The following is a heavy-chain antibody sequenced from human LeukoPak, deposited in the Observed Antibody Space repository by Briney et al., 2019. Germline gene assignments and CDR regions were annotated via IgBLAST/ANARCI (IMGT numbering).Heavy chain of an antibody. CDR2: INPNNGGT. J-gene: IGHJ4*02. CDR1: GYTFTGNY. CDR3: ARGPSHGAFDF. Sequence: TSVKVSCKASGYTFTGNYIHWLRQAPGQGLEWMGWINPNNGGTKYAQRFQGRVTMIRDTSINTAYMELSRLKSDDTAVYHCARGPSHGAFDFWGQGTLVTVSS. V-gene: IGHV1-2*02.